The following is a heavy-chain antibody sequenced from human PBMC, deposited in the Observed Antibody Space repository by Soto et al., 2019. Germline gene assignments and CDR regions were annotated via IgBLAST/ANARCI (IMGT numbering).Heavy chain of an antibody. CDR1: GYTFTSYG. J-gene: IGHJ3*02. CDR3: ARDKRYCSGGSCSIDAFDI. D-gene: IGHD2-15*01. CDR2: ISAYNGNT. Sequence: QVQLVQSGAEVKKPGASVKVSCKASGYTFTSYGISWVRQAPGQGREWMGWISAYNGNTNYAQELQGRVTMTTDTSTSTAYMELSSLRSDDTAVYYCARDKRYCSGGSCSIDAFDIWGQGTMVTVSS. V-gene: IGHV1-18*01.